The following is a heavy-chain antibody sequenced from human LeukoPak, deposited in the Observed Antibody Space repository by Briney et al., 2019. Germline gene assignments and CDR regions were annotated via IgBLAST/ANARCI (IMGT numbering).Heavy chain of an antibody. J-gene: IGHJ4*02. V-gene: IGHV3-33*01. CDR1: GXTFSSYG. Sequence: PGGSLRLSCAASGXTFSSYGVHWVRQAPGKGLEWVAVIWYDGSNKYYADSVKGRFTISRDNSKNTLYLQMNSLRAEDTAVYYCARDAYYYDSSGYYDYWGQGSLATVSS. CDR2: IWYDGSNK. D-gene: IGHD3-22*01. CDR3: ARDAYYYDSSGYYDY.